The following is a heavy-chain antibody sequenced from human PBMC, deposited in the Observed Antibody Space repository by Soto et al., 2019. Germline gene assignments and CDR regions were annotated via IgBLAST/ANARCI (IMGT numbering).Heavy chain of an antibody. J-gene: IGHJ4*02. CDR1: GFSLTTTGVS. D-gene: IGHD3-9*01. CDR3: AHVPYEILTGYHFDS. V-gene: IGHV2-5*02. CDR2: IYWDDDK. Sequence: GSGPTLVNPTQTLTLTCTFSGFSLTTTGVSVGWIRQPPGKALEWLALIYWDDDKHYSPSLKSRLTITKDTSKNQVVLRVANMDPVDTATYYCAHVPYEILTGYHFDSWGPGTLVTVSS.